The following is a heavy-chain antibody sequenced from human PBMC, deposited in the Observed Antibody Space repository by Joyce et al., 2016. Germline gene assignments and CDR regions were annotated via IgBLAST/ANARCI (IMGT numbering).Heavy chain of an antibody. V-gene: IGHV3-48*02. CDR3: ARDEDYDNDFDY. J-gene: IGHJ4*02. D-gene: IGHD3-22*01. CDR2: INSDATNI. CDR1: GFVFSRYG. Sequence: EVQLVESGGGLVQPGGSMRLSGVASGFVFSRYGMTWVRQAPGKGLEWVAHINSDATNILYADSVRGRFTISRDDALKSLYLQMNSLRDEDTALYYCARDEDYDNDFDYWGQGTLVTVSS.